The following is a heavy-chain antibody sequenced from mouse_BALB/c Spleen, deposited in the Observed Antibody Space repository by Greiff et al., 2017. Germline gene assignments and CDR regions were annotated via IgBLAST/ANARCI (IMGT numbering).Heavy chain of an antibody. CDR2: ISYSGST. V-gene: IGHV3-2*02. CDR1: GYSITSDYA. CDR3: ARWSSPYAMDY. J-gene: IGHJ4*01. Sequence: DVKLQESGPGLVKPSQSLSLTCTVTGYSITSDYAWNWIRQFPGNKLEWMGYISYSGSTSYNPSLKSRISITRDTSKNQFFLQLNSVTTEDTATYYCARWSSPYAMDYWGQGTSVTVSS. D-gene: IGHD1-1*01.